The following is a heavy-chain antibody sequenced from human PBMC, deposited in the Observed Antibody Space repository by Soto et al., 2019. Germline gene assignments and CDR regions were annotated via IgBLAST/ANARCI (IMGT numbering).Heavy chain of an antibody. V-gene: IGHV1-69*06. J-gene: IGHJ4*02. D-gene: IGHD4-4*01. Sequence: QVQLVQSGAEVKEPGSSVKVSCRASGVTVSSYVIIWVRQAPGQGLEWMGGVIPLLGTVNYEQRFRGRVTITAENSTSTAYMELNSLRSEDTGVYYCAGLGYSKCYAYWGQGTPVTVSS. CDR3: AGLGYSKCYAY. CDR2: VIPLLGTV. CDR1: GVTVSSYV.